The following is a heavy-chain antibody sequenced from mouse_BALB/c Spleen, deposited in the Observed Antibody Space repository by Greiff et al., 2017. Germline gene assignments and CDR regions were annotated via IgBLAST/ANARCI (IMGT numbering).Heavy chain of an antibody. D-gene: IGHD2-4*01. CDR3: NANYDYATSGQAVYFDY. CDR1: GFNIKDYY. Sequence: EVKLMESGAELVRSGASVKLSCTASGFNIKDYYMHWVKQRPEQGLEWIGWIDPENGDTEYAPKFQGRATMTADTSSNTAYLQLSSLTSEDTAVYYCNANYDYATSGQAVYFDYWGQGTTLTVSS. V-gene: IGHV14-4*02. J-gene: IGHJ2*01. CDR2: IDPENGDT.